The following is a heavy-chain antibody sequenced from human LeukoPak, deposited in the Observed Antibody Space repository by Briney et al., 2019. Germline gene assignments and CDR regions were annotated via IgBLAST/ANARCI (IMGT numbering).Heavy chain of an antibody. V-gene: IGHV3-23*01. Sequence: GGSLRLSCAAFGFTFSSYAMSWVRQAPGKGLEWVSAISGSGGSTYYADSVKGRFTISRDNSKNTLYLQMNSLRAEDTAVYYCAKGTVNMYYFDYWGQGTLVTVSS. CDR2: ISGSGGST. CDR1: GFTFSSYA. D-gene: IGHD4-11*01. CDR3: AKGTVNMYYFDY. J-gene: IGHJ4*02.